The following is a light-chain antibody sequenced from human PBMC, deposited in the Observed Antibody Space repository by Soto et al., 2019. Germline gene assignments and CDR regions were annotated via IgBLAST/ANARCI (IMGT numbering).Light chain of an antibody. V-gene: IGKV3-20*01. Sequence: EIVLTQSPGTLSLSPGERATLSCWASQSLSSFLAWYQQKPGQAPRLLIYGASTRATGIPDRFSGSGSGTDFTLTISRLEPEDFAVYYCQQNGTLPITFGQGTRLEIK. CDR3: QQNGTLPIT. CDR1: QSLSSF. J-gene: IGKJ5*01. CDR2: GAS.